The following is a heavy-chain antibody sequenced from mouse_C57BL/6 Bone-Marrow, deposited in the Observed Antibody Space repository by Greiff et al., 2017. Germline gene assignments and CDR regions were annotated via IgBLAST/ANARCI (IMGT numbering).Heavy chain of an antibody. CDR2: INPSSGYT. V-gene: IGHV1-4*01. D-gene: IGHD3-3*01. J-gene: IGHJ2*01. CDR3: ARGGGTRFDY. Sequence: QVQLQQSGAELARPGASVKMSCKASGYTFTSYTMHWVKQRPGQGLEWIGYINPSSGYTKYNQKFKDKATLTADKSSSTAYMQLSSLTSEDTAVYYCARGGGTRFDYWGQGTTLTVSS. CDR1: GYTFTSYT.